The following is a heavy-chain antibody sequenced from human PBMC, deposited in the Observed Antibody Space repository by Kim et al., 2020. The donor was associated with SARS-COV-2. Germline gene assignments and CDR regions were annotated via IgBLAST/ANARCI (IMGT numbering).Heavy chain of an antibody. D-gene: IGHD6-13*01. J-gene: IGHJ4*02. Sequence: SETLSLTCAVYGGSFSGYYWSWIRQPPGKGLEWIGEINHSGSTNYNPSLKSRVTISVDTSKNQFSLKLSSVTAADTAVYYCARGVSSWPDYWGQGTLVT. CDR3: ARGVSSWPDY. V-gene: IGHV4-34*01. CDR1: GGSFSGYY. CDR2: INHSGST.